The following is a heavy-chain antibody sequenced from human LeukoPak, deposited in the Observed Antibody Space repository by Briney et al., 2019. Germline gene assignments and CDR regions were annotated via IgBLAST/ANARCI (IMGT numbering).Heavy chain of an antibody. J-gene: IGHJ4*02. CDR3: ARQADYNILTGYHKGHLDY. CDR1: GYSFSDYW. CDR2: IYPGDSDT. D-gene: IGHD3-9*01. Sequence: GASLKISCKGSGYSFSDYWIGWVRPMPGQGLEWMGIIYPGDSDTRYSPSFQGQVTMSADESINTAYLQWASLTASDTAMCYGARQADYNILTGYHKGHLDYWGQRTLVTVSS. V-gene: IGHV5-51*01.